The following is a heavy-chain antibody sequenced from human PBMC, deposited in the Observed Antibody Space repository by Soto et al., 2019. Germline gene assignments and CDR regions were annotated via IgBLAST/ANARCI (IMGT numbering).Heavy chain of an antibody. D-gene: IGHD1-26*01. CDR3: ARGDEVGATPYYYYYGMDV. J-gene: IGHJ6*02. Sequence: ASVKVSCKASGYTFTGYYMHWVRQAPGQGLEWMGWINPNSGGTNYAQKFQGWVTMTRDTSISTAYMELSRLRSDDTAVYYCARGDEVGATPYYYYYGMDVWGQGTTVTVSS. CDR2: INPNSGGT. CDR1: GYTFTGYY. V-gene: IGHV1-2*04.